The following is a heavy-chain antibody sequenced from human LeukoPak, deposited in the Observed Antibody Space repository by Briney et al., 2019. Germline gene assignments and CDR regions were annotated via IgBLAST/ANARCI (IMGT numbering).Heavy chain of an antibody. CDR1: GGTFSNYA. CDR3: ATFCSSTSCYIWGYYFDY. J-gene: IGHJ4*02. CDR2: IIPISGTA. Sequence: ASVKVSCKASGGTFSNYAISWVRQAPGQGLEWMGGIIPISGTANYAQKLQDRVTITADASTSTAYMELSSLRSEDTAVYYCATFCSSTSCYIWGYYFDYWGQGTLVTVSS. V-gene: IGHV1-69*01. D-gene: IGHD2-2*01.